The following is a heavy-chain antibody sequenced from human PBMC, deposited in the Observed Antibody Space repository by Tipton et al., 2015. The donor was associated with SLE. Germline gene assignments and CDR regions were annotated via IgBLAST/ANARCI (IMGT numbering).Heavy chain of an antibody. V-gene: IGHV4-59*11. CDR3: ARGVAERLGLDF. Sequence: TLSLTCTVGSISSHYWSWIRQPPGKGLEWIGYIFSSGGPTYNPSLKSRVTMSVDPSKMQFSLNLNSVTAADTALYFCARGVAERLGLDFWGQGSLVTVSS. J-gene: IGHJ4*02. CDR2: IFSSGGP. D-gene: IGHD6-19*01. CDR1: GSISSHY.